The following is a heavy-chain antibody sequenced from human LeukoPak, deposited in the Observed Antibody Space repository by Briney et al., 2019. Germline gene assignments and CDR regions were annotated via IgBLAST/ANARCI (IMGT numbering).Heavy chain of an antibody. V-gene: IGHV4-30-4*01. CDR1: GGSISSGDYS. CDR3: ARHPYNWNNENAFDI. J-gene: IGHJ3*02. CDR2: IYYSGST. Sequence: SQTLSLTCTVSGGSISSGDYSWSWIRQPPGKGLEWIGYIYYSGSTYYNPSLKSRVTISVDTSKNQFSLKLSSVTAADTAVYYCARHPYNWNNENAFDIWGQGTMVTVSS. D-gene: IGHD1/OR15-1a*01.